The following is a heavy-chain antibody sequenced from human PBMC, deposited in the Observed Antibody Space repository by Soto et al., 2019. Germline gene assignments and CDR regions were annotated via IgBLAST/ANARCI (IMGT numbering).Heavy chain of an antibody. CDR2: IIPILGIA. J-gene: IGHJ6*02. CDR3: AASGYCSGGSCWSDHGMDV. CDR1: GGTFSSYT. D-gene: IGHD2-15*01. V-gene: IGHV1-69*02. Sequence: QVQLVQSGAEVKKPGSSVKVSCKASGGTFSSYTISWVRQAPGQGLEWMGRIIPILGIANYAQKFQGRVTITGDKSTSTAYMALSSLRSEDTAVYDCAASGYCSGGSCWSDHGMDVWGQGTTVTVSS.